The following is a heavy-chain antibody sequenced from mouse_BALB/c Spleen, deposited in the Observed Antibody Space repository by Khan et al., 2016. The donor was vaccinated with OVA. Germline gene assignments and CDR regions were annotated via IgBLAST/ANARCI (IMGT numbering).Heavy chain of an antibody. CDR1: GYSITSDYA. J-gene: IGHJ3*01. D-gene: IGHD2-10*02. V-gene: IGHV3-2*02. Sequence: EVQLVESGPGLVKPSQSLSLTCTVTGYSITSDYAWNWIRQFPGNKLEWMGYISYSGSTSYNPSLKSRISITRDTSKNQFFLQLNSVTTEDTATYDCARSKYGNYVGFAYWGQGTLVTASA. CDR3: ARSKYGNYVGFAY. CDR2: ISYSGST.